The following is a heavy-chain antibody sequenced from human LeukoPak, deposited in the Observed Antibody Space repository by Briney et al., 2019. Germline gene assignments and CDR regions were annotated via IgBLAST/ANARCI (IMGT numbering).Heavy chain of an antibody. CDR3: ARGRTNLPRAAMGF. CDR2: MNPNSGNT. CDR1: GYTFTSYD. Sequence: ASVKVSCKASGYTFTSYDINWVRRATGQGHEWMGWMNPNSGNTGYAQKFQGRVTITRNTSISTAYMELSSLRSEDTAVYYCARGRTNLPRAAMGFWGQGTLVTVSS. J-gene: IGHJ4*02. D-gene: IGHD2-2*01. V-gene: IGHV1-8*03.